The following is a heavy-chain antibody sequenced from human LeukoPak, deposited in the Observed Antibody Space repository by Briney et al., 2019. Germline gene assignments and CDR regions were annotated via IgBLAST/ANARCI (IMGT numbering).Heavy chain of an antibody. J-gene: IGHJ4*02. V-gene: IGHV3-7*01. D-gene: IGHD6-6*01. CDR3: RGDRGY. Sequence: GGTPRLSCAISGFTSCDYWMRWGRHGPGKRWECVARIRHDECLQYYLDSVKGRFTISRDNAENSLLLQMASLRAEDTAVCYRRGDRGYWAQGTLVIVSS. CDR2: IRHDECLQ. CDR1: GFTSCDYW.